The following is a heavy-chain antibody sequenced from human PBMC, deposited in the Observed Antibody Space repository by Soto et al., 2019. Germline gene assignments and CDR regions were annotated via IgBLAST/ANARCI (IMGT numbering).Heavy chain of an antibody. D-gene: IGHD3-22*01. V-gene: IGHV1-69*06. CDR3: ARDAATYYYDSSGYYPFDY. CDR2: IIPIFGTA. CDR1: GGTFSSYA. J-gene: IGHJ4*02. Sequence: SVKVSCKASGGTFSSYAISWVRQAPGQGLEWMGGIIPIFGTANYAQKFQGRVTITADKSASTAYMELSSLRSEDTAVYYCARDAATYYYDSSGYYPFDYWGQGTMVTVSS.